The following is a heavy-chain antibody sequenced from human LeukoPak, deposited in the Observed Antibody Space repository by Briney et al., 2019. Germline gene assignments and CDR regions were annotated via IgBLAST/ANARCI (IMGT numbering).Heavy chain of an antibody. V-gene: IGHV3-20*04. J-gene: IGHJ4*02. CDR1: GFTLVDYG. CDR3: ARDRLGPSFSVSHFDL. D-gene: IGHD3-3*02. CDR2: INYNGAIT. Sequence: PGGSLRLSCATSGFTLVDYGLSWVRRAPGKGLEWLCAINYNGAITDYADSMKGRFTISRDNAKNSLYLRMDSLRAEDTALYYCARDRLGPSFSVSHFDLWGQGTLVTVSS.